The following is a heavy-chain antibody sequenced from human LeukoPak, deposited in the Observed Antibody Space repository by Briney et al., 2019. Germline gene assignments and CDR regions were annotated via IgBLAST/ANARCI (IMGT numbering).Heavy chain of an antibody. D-gene: IGHD3-10*01. CDR3: ASVRFGPTIHGYFQH. CDR1: GGTFNSYA. Sequence: ASVKVSCKASGGTFNSYAISWVRQAPGQGLEWMGGIIPIFGTTNYAQKFQGRVTISADESTSTVYMELSSLRSEDTAVYYCASVRFGPTIHGYFQHWGQGTLVTVSS. V-gene: IGHV1-69*13. CDR2: IIPIFGTT. J-gene: IGHJ1*01.